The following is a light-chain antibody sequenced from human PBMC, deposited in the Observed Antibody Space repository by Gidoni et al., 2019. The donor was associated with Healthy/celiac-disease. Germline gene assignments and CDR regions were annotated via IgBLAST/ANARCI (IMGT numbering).Light chain of an antibody. CDR2: WAS. J-gene: IGKJ2*01. Sequence: DIVMTQSPDSLAVSLGERATINCKSSQSVLYSSNTKNYLAWYQQKPGQPPKLLIYWASTRESGVPDRFSGSGYGTDFTLTISSLQAEDVAVYYCQQYYRTPATFGQGTKLEIK. CDR1: QSVLYSSNTKNY. V-gene: IGKV4-1*01. CDR3: QQYYRTPAT.